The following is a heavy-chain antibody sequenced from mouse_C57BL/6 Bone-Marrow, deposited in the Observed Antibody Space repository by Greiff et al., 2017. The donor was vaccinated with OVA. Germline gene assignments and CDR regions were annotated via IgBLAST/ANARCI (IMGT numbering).Heavy chain of an antibody. D-gene: IGHD2-3*01. J-gene: IGHJ2*01. CDR2: ISSGGSYT. CDR1: GFTFSSYG. V-gene: IGHV5-6*01. CDR3: ASSDGYYLDY. Sequence: DVQLVESGGDLVKPGGSLKLSCAASGFTFSSYGMSWVRQTPDKRLEWVATISSGGSYTYYPDSVKGRFTISRDNAKNTLYLQMSSLKSEDTAMYYCASSDGYYLDYWGQGTTLTDSS.